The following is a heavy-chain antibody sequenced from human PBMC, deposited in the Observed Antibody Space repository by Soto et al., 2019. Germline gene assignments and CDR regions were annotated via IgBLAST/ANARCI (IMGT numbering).Heavy chain of an antibody. CDR2: INHSGST. V-gene: IGHV4-34*01. Sequence: TSETLSLTCAVYGGSFSCYYWIWIRQPPGKGLEWIGEINHSGSTNYNPSLKSRVTISVDTSKNQFSLKLSSVTAADTAVYYCARLGFWSGYYGMDVWGQGTTVTVSS. CDR1: GGSFSCYY. D-gene: IGHD3-3*01. J-gene: IGHJ6*02. CDR3: ARLGFWSGYYGMDV.